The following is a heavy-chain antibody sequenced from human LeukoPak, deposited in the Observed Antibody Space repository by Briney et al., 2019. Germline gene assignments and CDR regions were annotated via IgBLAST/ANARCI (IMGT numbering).Heavy chain of an antibody. CDR1: GFTFSSYA. D-gene: IGHD1-26*01. CDR3: AKDLTGGATKRNY. V-gene: IGHV3-23*01. J-gene: IGHJ4*02. Sequence: GGSLRLSCAASGFTFSSYAMSWVRQAPGKGLEWVSALSGSCGSTYYADSVKGRFTISRDNSKNTLYLQMNSLRAEDTAVYYCAKDLTGGATKRNYWGQGTLVTVSS. CDR2: LSGSCGST.